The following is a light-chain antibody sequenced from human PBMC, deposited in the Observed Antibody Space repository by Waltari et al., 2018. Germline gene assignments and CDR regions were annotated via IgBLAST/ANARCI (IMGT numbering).Light chain of an antibody. CDR3: SSYAGSNNLI. V-gene: IGLV2-8*01. J-gene: IGLJ2*01. Sequence: WYHRLPCKAPKLMIYGVGRRPYGVPDLFSGSKTGNTASLTGSELQAEDEADYYCSSYAGSNNLIFGGGTKLTVL. CDR2: GVG.